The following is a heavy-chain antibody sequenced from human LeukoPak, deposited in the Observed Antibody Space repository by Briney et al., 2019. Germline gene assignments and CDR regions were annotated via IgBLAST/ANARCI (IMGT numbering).Heavy chain of an antibody. CDR3: ARDHGGSGYYFDY. D-gene: IGHD3-10*01. Sequence: GGSLRLSCAASGFTFSDYYMSWIRQAPGKGLEWVSYISGSSSYTNYADSVKGRFTISRDNAKNSLYLQMNSLRAEDTAVYYCARDHGGSGYYFDYWGQGTLVTVSS. V-gene: IGHV3-11*06. J-gene: IGHJ4*02. CDR1: GFTFSDYY. CDR2: ISGSSSYT.